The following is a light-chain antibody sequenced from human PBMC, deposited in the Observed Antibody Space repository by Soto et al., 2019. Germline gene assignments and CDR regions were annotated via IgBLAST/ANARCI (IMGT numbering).Light chain of an antibody. CDR2: GAS. Sequence: EIEMTQSPATLSLAPGERVTLSCRASESVSTNLAWYQQKAGQAPRLLIYGASTRATGILVRFSGSGSGTELTLTIRSMQSEDFAVYYCQQYGSSPITFGQGTRLE. J-gene: IGKJ5*01. CDR3: QQYGSSPIT. V-gene: IGKV3-15*01. CDR1: ESVSTN.